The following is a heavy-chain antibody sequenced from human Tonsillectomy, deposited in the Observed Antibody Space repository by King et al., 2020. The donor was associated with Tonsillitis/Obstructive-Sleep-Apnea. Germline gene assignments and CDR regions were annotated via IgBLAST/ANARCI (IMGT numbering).Heavy chain of an antibody. Sequence: VQLPQWGAGLLKPSETLSLSCAVYGGSFSGYYWSWIRQPPGKGLEWIGEINHSGSTNYNPSPKSRVTISVDTSKNQFSRKLSSVTAADTAVYYCARGGRYCRGGSCYSDYFDYWGQGTLVTVSS. CDR1: GGSFSGYY. V-gene: IGHV4-34*01. D-gene: IGHD2-15*01. J-gene: IGHJ4*02. CDR2: INHSGST. CDR3: ARGGRYCRGGSCYSDYFDY.